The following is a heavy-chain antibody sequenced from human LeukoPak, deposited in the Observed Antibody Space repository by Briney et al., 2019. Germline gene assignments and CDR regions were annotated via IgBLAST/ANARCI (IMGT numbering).Heavy chain of an antibody. CDR2: TSAYNDKT. CDR1: GYTFTTYG. D-gene: IGHD3-10*01. J-gene: IGHJ4*02. CDR3: ARDGSILVDLLLWFGELLYYFDY. V-gene: IGHV1-18*01. Sequence: ASVKVSCKASGYTFTTYGISWVRQAPGQGLEWMGWTSAYNDKTKYAQKLEGRVTMTTDTSTSTAYMEMRSLRSEDTAVYYCARDGSILVDLLLWFGELLYYFDYWGQGTLVTVSS.